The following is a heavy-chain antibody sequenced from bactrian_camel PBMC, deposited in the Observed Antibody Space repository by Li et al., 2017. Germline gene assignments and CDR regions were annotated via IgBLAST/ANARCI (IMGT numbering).Heavy chain of an antibody. Sequence: HVQLVESGGGLGQPGGSLRLSCAASGFTFSSYWMYWVRQAPGKGLEWVLGINSGGGTTYYADSVKGRFTISRDNAKKSLSLQMTSLKPEDSAMYYCAADVSGSCGTDYDVPGWYWGQGTQVTVS. J-gene: IGHJ4*01. CDR1: GFTFSSYW. V-gene: IGHV3S1*01. CDR2: INSGGGTT. D-gene: IGHD2*01. CDR3: AADVSGSCGTDYDVPGWY.